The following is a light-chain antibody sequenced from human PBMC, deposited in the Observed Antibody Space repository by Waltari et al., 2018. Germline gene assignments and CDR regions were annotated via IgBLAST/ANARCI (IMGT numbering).Light chain of an antibody. V-gene: IGKV3-15*01. Sequence: EIVMTQSPATLFVSPGERATLSCRASQSISSNLAWYQQRPGQAPRLLMYGASTRATAIPARFSGSVSGTEFALTISSLQSEDSAVYYCQQYQNWPQTFGQGTKLQIK. CDR1: QSISSN. CDR3: QQYQNWPQT. CDR2: GAS. J-gene: IGKJ2*01.